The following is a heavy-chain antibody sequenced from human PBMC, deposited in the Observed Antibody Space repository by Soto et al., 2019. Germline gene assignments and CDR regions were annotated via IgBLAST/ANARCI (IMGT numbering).Heavy chain of an antibody. CDR2: ISGSGGST. V-gene: IGHV3-23*01. CDR1: GFTFSSYA. D-gene: IGHD3-10*01. CDR3: AKDLGFSGSGGYYIEGMYV. J-gene: IGHJ6*02. Sequence: GGSLRLSCAASGFTFSSYAMSWVRQAPGKGLEWVSAISGSGGSTYYADSVKGRFTISRDNSKNTLYVQMNSLRAEDTAVYYCAKDLGFSGSGGYYIEGMYVWAQRPTVTVSS.